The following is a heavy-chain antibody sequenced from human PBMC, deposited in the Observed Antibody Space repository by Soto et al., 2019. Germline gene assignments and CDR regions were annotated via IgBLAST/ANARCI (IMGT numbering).Heavy chain of an antibody. D-gene: IGHD2-2*01. CDR3: ARGGEDIVVVPAAAEANAFDI. Sequence: GASVKVSCKASGGTFSSYAISCVRQAPGQGLEWMGGIIPIFGTANYAQKFQGRVTITADESTSTAYMELSSLRSEDTAVYYCARGGEDIVVVPAAAEANAFDIWGQGTMVTVSS. CDR1: GGTFSSYA. V-gene: IGHV1-69*13. CDR2: IIPIFGTA. J-gene: IGHJ3*02.